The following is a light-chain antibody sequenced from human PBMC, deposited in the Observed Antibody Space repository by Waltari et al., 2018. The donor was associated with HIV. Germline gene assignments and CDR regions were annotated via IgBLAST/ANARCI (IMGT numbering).Light chain of an antibody. Sequence: EIVMTQSPATLSVSPGGRATLFCRASQMVGSNLAWYQQKPGQGPRLLIYGATTRATGIPARFGGSGSGTEFTLTISSLQSEDFGLYYCQQYNQGPLGITFGQGTRLEI. J-gene: IGKJ5*01. CDR3: QQYNQGPLGIT. CDR2: GAT. V-gene: IGKV3-15*01. CDR1: QMVGSN.